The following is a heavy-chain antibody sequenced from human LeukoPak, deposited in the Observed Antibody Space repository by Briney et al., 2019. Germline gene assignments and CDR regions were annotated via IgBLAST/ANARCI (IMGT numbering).Heavy chain of an antibody. J-gene: IGHJ5*02. Sequence: SETLSLTCAVFGFPISSGFSWAWIRQSPGKGLDWIASISYSAIIYYKPSLESRLFISADTSKNQFSVRLTSVTAADTAVYYCARVGAVPGIDPWGQGILVTVSS. V-gene: IGHV4-38-2*01. CDR2: ISYSAII. CDR1: GFPISSGFS. D-gene: IGHD3-16*01. CDR3: ARVGAVPGIDP.